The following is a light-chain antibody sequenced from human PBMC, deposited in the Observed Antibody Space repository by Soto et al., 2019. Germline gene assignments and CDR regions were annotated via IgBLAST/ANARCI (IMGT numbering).Light chain of an antibody. V-gene: IGLV1-40*01. Sequence: QSVLTQPPSVSGAPGQRVTISCTGTNSSIGAGFDVHWYQQLPGTAPKLLIYANNIRPSGVPDRLSGSKSDTSASLAITGLQAEDEANYYCQSYDISLSASVFGGGTKLTVL. CDR3: QSYDISLSASV. CDR1: NSSIGAGFD. CDR2: ANN. J-gene: IGLJ2*01.